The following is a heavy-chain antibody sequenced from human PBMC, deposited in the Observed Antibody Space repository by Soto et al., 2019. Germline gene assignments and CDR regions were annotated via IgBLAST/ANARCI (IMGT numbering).Heavy chain of an antibody. V-gene: IGHV4-4*07. Sequence: QVQQQESGPGLVKPSDTLSLICSVSGPYISELSWSWIRQPAGTGLEWIGRIHNNGVVHYSPSFRSRATMSIDTSSNHFSRNLQSATAADTAVYYCARESGENWTYEAHWGQGTLVTVSS. J-gene: IGHJ1*01. CDR2: IHNNGVV. CDR3: ARESGENWTYEAH. CDR1: GPYISELS. D-gene: IGHD1-7*01.